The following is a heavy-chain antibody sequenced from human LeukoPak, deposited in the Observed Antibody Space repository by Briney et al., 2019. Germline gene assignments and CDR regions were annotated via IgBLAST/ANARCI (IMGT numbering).Heavy chain of an antibody. Sequence: AASVKVSCKASGYTFTSYGISWVRQAPGQGLEWMGWISAYNGNTNYAQKLQGRVTMTTDTSTSTAYMELRSLRSDDTAVYYCARTRDYDFWSGTIDYWGQGTLVTVSS. D-gene: IGHD3-3*01. CDR1: GYTFTSYG. J-gene: IGHJ4*02. CDR3: ARTRDYDFWSGTIDY. V-gene: IGHV1-18*01. CDR2: ISAYNGNT.